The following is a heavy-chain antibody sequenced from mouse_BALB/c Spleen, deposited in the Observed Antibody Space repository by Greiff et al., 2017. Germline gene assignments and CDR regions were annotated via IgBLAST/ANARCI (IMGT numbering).Heavy chain of an antibody. V-gene: IGHV2-9*02. J-gene: IGHJ2*01. CDR3: ARDNLDY. CDR1: GFSLTSYG. CDR2: IWAGGST. Sequence: VHLVESGPGLVAPSQSLSIPCTVSGFSLTSYGVHWVRQPPGKGLEWLGVIWAGGSTNYNSALMSRLSISKDNSKSQVFLKMHSLQTDYTAMYYCARDNLDYWGQGTTLTVSS.